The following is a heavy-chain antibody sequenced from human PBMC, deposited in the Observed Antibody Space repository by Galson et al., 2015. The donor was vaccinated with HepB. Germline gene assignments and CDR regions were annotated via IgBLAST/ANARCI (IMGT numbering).Heavy chain of an antibody. CDR3: ARDKLATVAGTGYFQY. CDR2: ISYDGNNK. CDR1: GLTFSSYA. Sequence: SLRLSCAASGLTFSSYAMHWVRRAPGKGLEWVALISYDGNNKYYADSVKGRFTTSRDNSKNTLYLQMNSLGAEDTAVYYCARDKLATVAGTGYFQYWGQGTLVTVSS. J-gene: IGHJ1*01. V-gene: IGHV3-30*04. D-gene: IGHD6-19*01.